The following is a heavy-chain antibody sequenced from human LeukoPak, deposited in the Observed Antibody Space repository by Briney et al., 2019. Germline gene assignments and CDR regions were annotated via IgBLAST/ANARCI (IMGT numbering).Heavy chain of an antibody. V-gene: IGHV1-46*01. CDR3: ARRSSFDYYDSSGYWHYFDY. D-gene: IGHD3-22*01. J-gene: IGHJ4*02. CDR1: GYTFTSYY. CDR2: INPSGGST. Sequence: ASVKVSCKASGYTFTSYYMRWVRQAPGQGLEWMGIINPSGGSTSYAQKFQGRVTMTRDMSTSTVYMELSSLRSEDTAVYYCARRSSFDYYDSSGYWHYFDYWGQGTLVTVSS.